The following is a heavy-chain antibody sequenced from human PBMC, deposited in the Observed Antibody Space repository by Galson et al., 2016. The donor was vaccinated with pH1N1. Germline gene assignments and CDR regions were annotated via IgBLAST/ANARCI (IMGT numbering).Heavy chain of an antibody. V-gene: IGHV3-9*01. CDR3: AKNMRGWFGESLFDY. CDR2: VNWNSGDM. J-gene: IGHJ4*02. D-gene: IGHD3-10*01. CDR1: GFTFDEYA. Sequence: SLRLSCAASGFTFDEYAMHWVRQAPGRGLEWVSGVNWNSGDMRYADSVKGRFTISRDNAGNSLYLQMNSLRAEDTALYYCAKNMRGWFGESLFDYWGQGTLVTVSS.